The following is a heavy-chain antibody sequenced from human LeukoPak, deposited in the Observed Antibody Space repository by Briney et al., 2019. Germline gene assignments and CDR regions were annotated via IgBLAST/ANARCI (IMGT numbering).Heavy chain of an antibody. D-gene: IGHD3-22*01. J-gene: IGHJ4*02. CDR3: AREVDELYYYDSSGYYFDY. CDR1: GGTFSSYT. CDR2: IIPILGIA. V-gene: IGHV1-69*04. Sequence: SVKVSCKASGGTFSSYTISWVRLAPGQGLEWMGRIIPILGIANYAQKFQGRVTITADKSTSTAYMELSSLRSEDTAVYYCAREVDELYYYDSSGYYFDYWGQGTLVTVSS.